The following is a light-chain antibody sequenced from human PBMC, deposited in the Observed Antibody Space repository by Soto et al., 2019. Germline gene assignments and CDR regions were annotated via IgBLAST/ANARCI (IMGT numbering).Light chain of an antibody. V-gene: IGKV3-15*01. J-gene: IGKJ1*01. CDR2: GAS. CDR1: QSVSSSY. CDR3: HQYYVWPWT. Sequence: EIVLTQSPGTLSLSPGERATLSCRASQSVSSSYLAWYQQKPGQAPRLLIYGASTRATGFPARFSGSGSGTEFNLTINSLQSEDFAVYYCHQYYVWPWTFGQWTTV.